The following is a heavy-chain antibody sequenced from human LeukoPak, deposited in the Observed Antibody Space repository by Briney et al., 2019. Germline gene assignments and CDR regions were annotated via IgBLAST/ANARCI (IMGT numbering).Heavy chain of an antibody. V-gene: IGHV3-23*01. CDR3: AKDRWELLEAFDI. CDR2: ISGSGGST. J-gene: IGHJ3*02. D-gene: IGHD1-26*01. CDR1: GFIFSSYA. Sequence: GGSLRLTCAASGFIFSSYAMSWVRQAPGKGLEWVSAISGSGGSTYYADSVKGRFTISRDNSKNTLYLQMNSLRAEDTAVYYCAKDRWELLEAFDIWGQGTMVTVSS.